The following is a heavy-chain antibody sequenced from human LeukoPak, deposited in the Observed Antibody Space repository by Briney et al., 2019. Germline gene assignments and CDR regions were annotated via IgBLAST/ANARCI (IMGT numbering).Heavy chain of an antibody. Sequence: GGSLRLSCAASGFTSSSYAMHWVRQAPGKGLEWVALISYDGSNKYYADSVKGRFTISRDNSKNTLYLQMNSLRAEDTAVYYCARASGQLVKSDFDYWGQGTLVTVSS. CDR3: ARASGQLVKSDFDY. J-gene: IGHJ4*02. V-gene: IGHV3-30*04. CDR1: GFTSSSYA. CDR2: ISYDGSNK. D-gene: IGHD6-13*01.